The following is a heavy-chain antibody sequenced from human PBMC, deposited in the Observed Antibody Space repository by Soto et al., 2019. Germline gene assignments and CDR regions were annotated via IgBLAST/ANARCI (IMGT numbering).Heavy chain of an antibody. V-gene: IGHV1-69*02. CDR3: AKTITMVRGVMVDY. CDR1: GGTFSSYT. CDR2: IIPILGIA. D-gene: IGHD3-10*01. J-gene: IGHJ4*02. Sequence: QVQLVQSGAEVKKPGSSVKVSCKASGGTFSSYTISWVRQAPGQGLEWMGRIIPILGIANYAQKFQGRVTITADKSTSPAYMELSSLRSEDTAVYYCAKTITMVRGVMVDYWGQGTLVTVS.